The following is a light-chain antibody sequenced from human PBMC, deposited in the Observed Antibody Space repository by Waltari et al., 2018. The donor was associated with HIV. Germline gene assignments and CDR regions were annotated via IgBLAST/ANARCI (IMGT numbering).Light chain of an antibody. CDR3: FSTDRSDDLAV. V-gene: IGLV3-10*01. J-gene: IGLJ3*02. CDR2: EDN. Sequence: SYELTQPPSVSVFPGQTARITCSGNDLSEKYAYWYQQKSAQAPVLVIYEDNKRSSGVPERFSGSSSGTMATLTISGAQVEDDADYYCFSTDRSDDLAVFGGGTKLTVL. CDR1: DLSEKY.